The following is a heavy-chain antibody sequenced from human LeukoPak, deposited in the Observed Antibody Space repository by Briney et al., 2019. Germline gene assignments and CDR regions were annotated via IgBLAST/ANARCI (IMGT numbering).Heavy chain of an antibody. CDR1: GYTLTSYD. Sequence: ASVKVSCKASGYTLTSYDINWVRQATGQGLEWMGWMNPNSGNTGYAQKFQGRVTMTRNTSISTAYMELSSLRSEDTAVYYCARGRSSKVRGVTTKYYFDYWGQGTLVTVSS. CDR2: MNPNSGNT. CDR3: ARGRSSKVRGVTTKYYFDY. J-gene: IGHJ4*02. D-gene: IGHD3-10*01. V-gene: IGHV1-8*01.